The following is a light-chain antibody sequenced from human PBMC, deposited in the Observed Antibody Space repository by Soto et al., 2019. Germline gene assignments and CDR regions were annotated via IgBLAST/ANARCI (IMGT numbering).Light chain of an antibody. CDR1: QTISSW. CDR3: QKYNSAPLT. J-gene: IGKJ4*01. CDR2: KAS. Sequence: DIQMTQSPSTLSGSVGDRVTITCRASQTISSWLAWYQQKPGKAPKLLIYKASTSKSGVPSRFSGSGSGTEFTLTISSLQPEDVATYYCQKYNSAPLTFGGGTKVDIK. V-gene: IGKV1-5*03.